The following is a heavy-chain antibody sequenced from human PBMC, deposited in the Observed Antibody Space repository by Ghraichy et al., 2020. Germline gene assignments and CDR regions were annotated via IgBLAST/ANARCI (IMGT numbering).Heavy chain of an antibody. Sequence: SETLSLTCTVSGGSISSYYWSWIRQPAGKGLEWIGRIYTSGSTNYNPSLKSRVTMSVDTSKNQFSLKLSSVTAADTAVYYCARATLLEPYYYYYMDVWGKGTTVTVSS. J-gene: IGHJ6*03. V-gene: IGHV4-4*07. D-gene: IGHD1-1*01. CDR2: IYTSGST. CDR1: GGSISSYY. CDR3: ARATLLEPYYYYYMDV.